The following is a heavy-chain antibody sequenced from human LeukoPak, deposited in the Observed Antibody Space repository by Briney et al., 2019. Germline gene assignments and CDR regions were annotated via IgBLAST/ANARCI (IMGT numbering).Heavy chain of an antibody. CDR2: VFHTGST. Sequence: PSETLSLTCTVSGGSISAYNWGWIRQSPGKGLEYIGYVFHTGSTNRNPSLGSRLTISVDTSKRQFSLKLTSVTAADTAVYYCARLGWGSNYVDLWGQGTLVTVST. D-gene: IGHD3-16*01. V-gene: IGHV4-59*01. CDR3: ARLGWGSNYVDL. J-gene: IGHJ4*02. CDR1: GGSISAYN.